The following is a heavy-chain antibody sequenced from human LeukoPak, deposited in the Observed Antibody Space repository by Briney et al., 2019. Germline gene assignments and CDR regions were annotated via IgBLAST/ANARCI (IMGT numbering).Heavy chain of an antibody. CDR2: IIPIFGTA. D-gene: IGHD1-26*01. CDR1: GGTFSSYA. V-gene: IGHV1-69*05. CDR3: ARGAGREDDY. J-gene: IGHJ4*02. Sequence: SVKVSCKASGGTFSSYAISWVRQAPGQGLEWMGRIIPIFGTANYAQKFQGRVTITTDESTSTAYMELSSLRSEDTAEYYCARGAGREDDYWGQGTLVTVSS.